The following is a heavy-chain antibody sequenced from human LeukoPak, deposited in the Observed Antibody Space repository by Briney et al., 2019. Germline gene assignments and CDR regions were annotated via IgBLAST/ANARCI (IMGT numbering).Heavy chain of an antibody. V-gene: IGHV3-21*01. CDR2: ISSSSSYI. CDR1: GFTLSTYT. J-gene: IGHJ6*03. D-gene: IGHD3-10*01. CDR3: ARSGIKMVRGVIIKSPYHMDV. Sequence: AGGSLRLSCAASGFTLSTYTMNWVRQAPGKGLEWVSSISSSSSYIYYADSVKGRFTISRDDAKNSLSLQMNSLRAEDTAVYYCARSGIKMVRGVIIKSPYHMDVWGKGTTVTVSS.